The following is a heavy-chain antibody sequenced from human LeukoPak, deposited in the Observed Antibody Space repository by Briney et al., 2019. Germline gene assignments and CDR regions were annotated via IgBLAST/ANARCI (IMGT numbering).Heavy chain of an antibody. D-gene: IGHD1-26*01. CDR1: GFTFSTYA. Sequence: PGGSLRLSCAASGFTFSTYAMNWVRQAPGKGLEWVSSISDSGASTYYADSVRGRFTISRDNSKNTLYLQMTSLRADDTAVYYCARDPRGWEQTWGQGTMVTVSS. CDR3: ARDPRGWEQT. J-gene: IGHJ3*01. CDR2: ISDSGAST. V-gene: IGHV3-23*01.